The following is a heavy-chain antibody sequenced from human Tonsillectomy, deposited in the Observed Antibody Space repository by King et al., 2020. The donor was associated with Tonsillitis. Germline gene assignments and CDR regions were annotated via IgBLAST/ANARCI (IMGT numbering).Heavy chain of an antibody. V-gene: IGHV4-61*01. CDR2: IYYSGST. CDR3: ARDLYSNGWYYFDY. D-gene: IGHD6-19*01. J-gene: IGHJ4*02. Sequence: QLQESGPGLVKPSETLSLICTVSGGSVSNSSYYWSWIRQPPGKGLEWIGYIYYSGSTNYNPSLKSRVTISVDTSKNQFSLKLSSVTAADTAVYYCARDLYSNGWYYFDYWGQGTLVTVSS. CDR1: GGSVSNSSYY.